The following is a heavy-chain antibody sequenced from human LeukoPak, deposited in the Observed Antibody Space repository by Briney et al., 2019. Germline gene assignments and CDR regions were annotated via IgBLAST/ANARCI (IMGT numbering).Heavy chain of an antibody. V-gene: IGHV5-10-1*01. CDR1: RYSFTSYW. CDR2: IDPSDSYT. J-gene: IGHJ4*02. Sequence: GESMKISCKGSRYSFTSYWISWVRQMPGKGLEWMGRIDPSDSYTNYSPSFQGHVTISADKSISPAYLQWSSLKASDTAMYCSARQSRHSTVYYGSGPGGYCGQGTLVTVSS. D-gene: IGHD3-10*01. CDR3: ARQSRHSTVYYGSGPGGY.